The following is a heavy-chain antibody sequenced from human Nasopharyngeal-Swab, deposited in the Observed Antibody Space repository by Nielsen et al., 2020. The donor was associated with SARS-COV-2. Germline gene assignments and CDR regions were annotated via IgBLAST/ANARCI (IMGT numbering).Heavy chain of an antibody. Sequence: SETLSLTCAVYGGSFSGYYCSWIRQPPGKGLEWIGEINHSGSTNYNPSLKSRVTISVGTSKNQFSLKLSSVTAADTAVYYCARVGYSNYGEGFDYWGQGTLVTVSS. V-gene: IGHV4-34*01. CDR3: ARVGYSNYGEGFDY. CDR1: GGSFSGYY. D-gene: IGHD4-11*01. CDR2: INHSGST. J-gene: IGHJ4*02.